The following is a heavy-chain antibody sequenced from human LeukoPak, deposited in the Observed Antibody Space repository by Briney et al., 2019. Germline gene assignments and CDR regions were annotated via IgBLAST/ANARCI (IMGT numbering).Heavy chain of an antibody. CDR3: AKYRTPPPYGLDV. CDR2: IFSGGTT. J-gene: IGHJ6*02. Sequence: GGSLRLSCAASAFTVSSNYMTWVRQAPGKGLEWVSVIFSGGTTYYADSVKGRFTMSRDNSKNTLYLQMNRLRVEDTATYYCAKYRTPPPYGLDVWGQGTTVTVSS. V-gene: IGHV3-66*01. D-gene: IGHD5-12*01. CDR1: AFTVSSNY.